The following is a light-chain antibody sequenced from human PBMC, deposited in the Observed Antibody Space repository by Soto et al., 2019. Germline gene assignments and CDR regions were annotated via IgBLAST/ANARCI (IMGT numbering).Light chain of an antibody. CDR3: QQFFSAVLT. V-gene: IGKV1-39*01. J-gene: IGKJ4*01. Sequence: DIQLTQSPSSLSASLGDSITITCRASETISTFLNWYQVQPGKAPRLLVYGASYLQVGVPVRFRASWSGTLFTLTIDNLQREDLASYFCQQFFSAVLTFGGGTRVDIE. CDR2: GAS. CDR1: ETISTF.